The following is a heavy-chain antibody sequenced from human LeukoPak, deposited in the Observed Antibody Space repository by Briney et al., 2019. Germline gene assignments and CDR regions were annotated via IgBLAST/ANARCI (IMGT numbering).Heavy chain of an antibody. D-gene: IGHD3-22*01. J-gene: IGHJ4*02. V-gene: IGHV1-69*04. CDR2: IIPILGIA. CDR3: ARVRDKISSGIDY. CDR1: GGTFSSYA. Sequence: VASVKVSCKACGGTFSSYAISWVRQAPGQGLEWMGRIIPILGIANYAQKFQGRVTITADKSTSTAYMELSSLRSEDTAVYYCARVRDKISSGIDYWGQGTLVTVSS.